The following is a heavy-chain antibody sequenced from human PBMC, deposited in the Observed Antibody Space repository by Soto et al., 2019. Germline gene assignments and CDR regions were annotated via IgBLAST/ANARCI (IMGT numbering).Heavy chain of an antibody. V-gene: IGHV3-30-3*01. J-gene: IGHJ4*02. CDR3: ATPRELLYASFDY. CDR2: ISYDGSNK. CDR1: GFTFSSYA. Sequence: GGSLRLSCAASGFTFSSYAMHWVRQAPGKGLEWVAVISYDGSNKYYADSVKGRFTISRDNSKNTLYLQMNSLRAEDTAVYYCATPRELLYASFDYWGQGTLVTVSS. D-gene: IGHD3-10*01.